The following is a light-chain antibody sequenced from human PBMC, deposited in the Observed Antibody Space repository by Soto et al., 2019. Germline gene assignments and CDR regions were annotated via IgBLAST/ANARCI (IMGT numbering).Light chain of an antibody. Sequence: EIVLTQSPGTLSLSPGERATLSCRASQSVSSSFLAWYQQKPGQAPRLLIYAASRRATGIPDRFSGSGSGTDFTLTISRLEPEDFATYYCLQDFAFPHTFGGGTKVEIK. V-gene: IGKV3-20*01. J-gene: IGKJ4*01. CDR3: LQDFAFPHT. CDR2: AAS. CDR1: QSVSSSF.